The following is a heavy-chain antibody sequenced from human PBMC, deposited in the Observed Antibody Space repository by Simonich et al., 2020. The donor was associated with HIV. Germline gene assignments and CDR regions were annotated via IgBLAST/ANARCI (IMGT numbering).Heavy chain of an antibody. D-gene: IGHD3-10*01. Sequence: EVQLVESGGGLVQPGGSLRLSCAASGFTFSSSWMTWVRQAPGQGLEEVANIKEDGSEKYYVDSVKGRFTISRDNAKNSLDLQMNSLRVEDTAVYYCARDRGYDAFDIWGLGTTVTVSS. CDR3: ARDRGYDAFDI. CDR1: GFTFSSSW. V-gene: IGHV3-7*01. J-gene: IGHJ3*02. CDR2: IKEDGSEK.